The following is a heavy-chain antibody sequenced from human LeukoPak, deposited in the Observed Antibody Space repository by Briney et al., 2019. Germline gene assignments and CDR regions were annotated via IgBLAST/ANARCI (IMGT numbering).Heavy chain of an antibody. V-gene: IGHV1-18*01. CDR2: ISAYNGNT. J-gene: IGHJ5*02. D-gene: IGHD3-22*01. CDR3: ARVCYYDSSGYFRDSNWFDP. Sequence: ASVKVPCKASGYTFTSYGISWVRQAPGQGLEWMGWISAYNGNTNYAQKLQGRVTMTTDTSTSTAYMELRSLRSDDTAVYYCARVCYYDSSGYFRDSNWFDPWGQGTLVTVSS. CDR1: GYTFTSYG.